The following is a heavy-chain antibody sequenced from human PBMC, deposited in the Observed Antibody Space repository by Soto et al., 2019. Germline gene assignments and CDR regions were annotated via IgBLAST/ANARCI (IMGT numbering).Heavy chain of an antibody. Sequence: SETLSLTCAVYGGSVSYDYWTWIRQSPGKGLEWIGEINHSGGTNYNPSLKSRVTISEDTSKNQFSLRLNSVTAADTAVYYCARGSWAVRFEYWGQGALVTVSS. V-gene: IGHV4-34*01. CDR1: GGSVSYDY. CDR2: INHSGGT. J-gene: IGHJ4*02. D-gene: IGHD3-16*01. CDR3: ARGSWAVRFEY.